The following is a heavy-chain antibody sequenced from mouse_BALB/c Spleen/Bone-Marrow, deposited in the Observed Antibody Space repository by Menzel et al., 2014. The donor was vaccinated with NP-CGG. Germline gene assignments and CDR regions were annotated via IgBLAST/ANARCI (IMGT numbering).Heavy chain of an antibody. CDR1: GFDFSRYW. CDR2: INPDSSAI. CDR3: ARPGYYGYQDV. J-gene: IGHJ1*01. Sequence: EVKVVDSGGGLVQPGGSLKLSCAASGFDFSRYWMTWVRQAPGKGLEWIGEINPDSSAINYTPSLKDKFITSRDNAKNTLYLQMSKVRSEDTALYYCARPGYYGYQDVWGAGTTVTVSS. V-gene: IGHV4-1*02. D-gene: IGHD1-2*01.